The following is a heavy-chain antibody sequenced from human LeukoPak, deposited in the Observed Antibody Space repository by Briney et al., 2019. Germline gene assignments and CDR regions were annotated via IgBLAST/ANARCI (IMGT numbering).Heavy chain of an antibody. D-gene: IGHD3-22*01. CDR1: GGTFSSYA. V-gene: IGHV1-69*05. Sequence: ASVKVSCKASGGTFSSYAISWVRQAPGQGLEGVGRIIPIFGTANYAQKFQGRVTITTDESTSTAYMELSSLRSEDTAVYYCARYYYDSSGYYSNAFDIWGQGTMVTVSS. CDR2: IIPIFGTA. CDR3: ARYYYDSSGYYSNAFDI. J-gene: IGHJ3*02.